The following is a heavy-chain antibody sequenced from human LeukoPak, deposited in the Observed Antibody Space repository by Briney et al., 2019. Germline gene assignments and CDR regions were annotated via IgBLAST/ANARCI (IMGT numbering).Heavy chain of an antibody. CDR2: ISAYNGDT. CDR1: GYTFTRHG. Sequence: GASVKVSCKASGYTFTRHGISWVRQAPGQGLEWMGWISAYNGDTKYAQNFQGRVTITTDTSTTTAYMELRSLRSDDTAVYYCARDPSKTGGNNPYFDYWGQGTLVTVSS. V-gene: IGHV1-18*01. CDR3: ARDPSKTGGNNPYFDY. J-gene: IGHJ4*02. D-gene: IGHD4-23*01.